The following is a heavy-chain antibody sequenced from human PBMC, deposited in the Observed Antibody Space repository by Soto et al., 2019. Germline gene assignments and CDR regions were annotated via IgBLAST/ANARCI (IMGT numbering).Heavy chain of an antibody. J-gene: IGHJ3*02. CDR3: ARDIGRYYDSSGYLAFDI. Sequence: GASVKVSCKASGYTFTSYGISWVRQAPGQGLEWMGWINPNSGGTNYAQKFQGWVTMTRDTSISTAYMELSRLRSDDAAVYYCARDIGRYYDSSGYLAFDIWGQGTMVTVSS. CDR2: INPNSGGT. D-gene: IGHD3-22*01. CDR1: GYTFTSYG. V-gene: IGHV1-2*04.